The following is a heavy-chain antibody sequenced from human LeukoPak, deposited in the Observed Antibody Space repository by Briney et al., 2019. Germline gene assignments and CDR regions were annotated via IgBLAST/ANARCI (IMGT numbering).Heavy chain of an antibody. CDR2: INPSGGST. J-gene: IGHJ3*02. CDR1: GYTFTSYY. V-gene: IGHV1-46*01. CDR3: ARAASGYCSSTSCYAFDI. D-gene: IGHD2-2*03. Sequence: ASVKVSCKASGYTFTSYYMHWVRQAPGQGLEWMGIINPSGGSTSYAQEFQGRVTMTRDMSTSTVYMELSSLRSEDTAVYYCARAASGYCSSTSCYAFDIWGQGTMVTVSS.